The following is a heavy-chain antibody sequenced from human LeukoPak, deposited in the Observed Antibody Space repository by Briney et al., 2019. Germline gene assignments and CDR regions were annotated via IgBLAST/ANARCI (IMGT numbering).Heavy chain of an antibody. Sequence: PSETLSLTCTVSGGSISSGTYYWTWIRQPAGKGLEWIGRVSSSGTTNYNPYNPSLKSRVTISVDTSKNQFSLKLSSVTAADTAVYYCARDSEYFDLWGRGTLVTVSS. J-gene: IGHJ2*01. V-gene: IGHV4-61*02. CDR2: VSSSGTT. CDR1: GGSISSGTYY. CDR3: ARDSEYFDL.